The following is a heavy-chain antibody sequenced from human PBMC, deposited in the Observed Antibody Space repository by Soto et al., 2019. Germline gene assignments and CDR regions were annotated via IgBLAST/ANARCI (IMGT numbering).Heavy chain of an antibody. J-gene: IGHJ1*01. CDR1: GGSVSSGSYY. CDR2: IYYSGST. D-gene: IGHD3-22*01. Sequence: SETLSLTCTVSGGSVSSGSYYWSWIRQPPGEGLEWIGYIYYSGSTNYNPSLKSRVTISVDTSKNQFSLKLSPVTAADTAVYYCARDSSYYDSSGYAEYFQHWGQGTLVTVSS. V-gene: IGHV4-61*01. CDR3: ARDSSYYDSSGYAEYFQH.